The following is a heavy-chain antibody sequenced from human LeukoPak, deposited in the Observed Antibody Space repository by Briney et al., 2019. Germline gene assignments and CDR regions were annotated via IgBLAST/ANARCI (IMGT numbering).Heavy chain of an antibody. CDR3: AKVTGGYYDSSGPPGRYYFDY. CDR2: IVVGSGNT. Sequence: SVKVSCKASGFTFTSSAVQWVRQARGQRLEWIGWIVVGSGNTNYAQKFQERVTITRDMSTSTAYMELSSLRSEDTAVYYCAKVTGGYYDSSGPPGRYYFDYWGQGTLVTVSS. J-gene: IGHJ4*02. D-gene: IGHD3-22*01. CDR1: GFTFTSSA. V-gene: IGHV1-58*01.